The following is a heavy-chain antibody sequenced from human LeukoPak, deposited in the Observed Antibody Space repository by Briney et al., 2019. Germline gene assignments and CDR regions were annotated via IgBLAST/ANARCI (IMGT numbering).Heavy chain of an antibody. CDR3: TSRDGSLGY. D-gene: IGHD5-24*01. J-gene: IGHJ4*02. CDR1: GFRFSDSD. V-gene: IGHV3-73*01. Sequence: GSLKLSCAASGFRFSDSDIHWVRQASGKGLEWVGRIRNKDKSYATAYSASVKGRFSISRDDSKNTAYLQMNNMEAEDTAVYFCTSRDGSLGYWGQGTLVTVSS. CDR2: IRNKDKSYAT.